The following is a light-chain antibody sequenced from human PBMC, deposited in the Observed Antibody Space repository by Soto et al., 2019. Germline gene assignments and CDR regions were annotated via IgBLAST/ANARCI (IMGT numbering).Light chain of an antibody. CDR1: QSINSW. J-gene: IGKJ1*01. Sequence: DIQMTQSPSTLSASVGDRVTITCRASQSINSWLAWYQQKPGKAPKLLIYKASSLESGVPSRFSGSGSGTAFTLTISSLQPDDFATYYCQQYNSYRTLGQGTKVDIK. CDR3: QQYNSYRT. CDR2: KAS. V-gene: IGKV1-5*03.